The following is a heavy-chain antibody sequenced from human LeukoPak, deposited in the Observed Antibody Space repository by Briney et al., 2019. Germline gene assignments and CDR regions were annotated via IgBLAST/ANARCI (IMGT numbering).Heavy chain of an antibody. Sequence: ASVKVSCKASGYIFTSYYMHWVRQAPGQGLEWMGIINPSGSSTSYAQKFQGRVTMTRDMSTSTVYMELSSLRSEDTAVYYCARGLARTSMVTRGGVRFDYWGQGTLVTVSS. CDR1: GYIFTSYY. J-gene: IGHJ4*02. V-gene: IGHV1-46*01. CDR2: INPSGSST. CDR3: ARGLARTSMVTRGGVRFDY. D-gene: IGHD5-18*01.